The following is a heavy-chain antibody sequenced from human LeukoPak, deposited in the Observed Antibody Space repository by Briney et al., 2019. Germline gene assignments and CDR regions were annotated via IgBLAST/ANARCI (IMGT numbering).Heavy chain of an antibody. CDR2: ISWNSGSI. D-gene: IGHD2-2*01. Sequence: PGGSLRLSCAASGFTFDDYAMHWVRQAPGKGLEWVSGISWNSGSIGYADSVKGRFTISRDNAKNSLYLQMNSLRAEDTAVYYCAKAPIVVVPAATYNWFDPWGQGTLVTVSS. J-gene: IGHJ5*02. V-gene: IGHV3-9*01. CDR1: GFTFDDYA. CDR3: AKAPIVVVPAATYNWFDP.